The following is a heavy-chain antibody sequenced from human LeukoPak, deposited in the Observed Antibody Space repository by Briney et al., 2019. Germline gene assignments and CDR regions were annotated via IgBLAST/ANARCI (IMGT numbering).Heavy chain of an antibody. CDR1: GFTFSSYG. CDR2: ISYDGSNK. Sequence: GGSLRLSCAASGFTFSSYGMYWVRQAPGKGLEWVAVISYDGSNKYYADSVKGRFTISRDNSKNTLYLQMNSLRAEDTAVYYCAKDAYYCDSSGYDYYGMDVWGQGTTVTVSS. V-gene: IGHV3-30*18. CDR3: AKDAYYCDSSGYDYYGMDV. J-gene: IGHJ6*02. D-gene: IGHD3-22*01.